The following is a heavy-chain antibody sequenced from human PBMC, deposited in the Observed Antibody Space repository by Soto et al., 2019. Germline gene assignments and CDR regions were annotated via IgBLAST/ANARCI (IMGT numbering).Heavy chain of an antibody. J-gene: IGHJ5*02. CDR1: GFTFSNYA. D-gene: IGHD3-3*01. Sequence: GGSLRLSCGTSGFTFSNYAMSWVRQAPGKGLEWVSAITGSGGSTFYPDSVKGRFTISRDNSKNTLFLDMNSLRGEDTALYYCAKDIIEAADYDFWRGMFAPWGQGNLVTVSS. V-gene: IGHV3-23*01. CDR3: AKDIIEAADYDFWRGMFAP. CDR2: ITGSGGST.